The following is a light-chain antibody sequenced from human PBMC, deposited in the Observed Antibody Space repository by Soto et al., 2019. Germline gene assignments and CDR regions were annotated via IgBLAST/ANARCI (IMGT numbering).Light chain of an antibody. Sequence: EIVLTQSPGPLSLSPGEGATVSCRVSQSINSKSLVWYQRKFGQAPRLLIYNTSTRATGIPDRFSGSGSGTDFTLSISGLEPEDFAVYYCQHYGGSFIFGPGTKVDFK. CDR2: NTS. CDR3: QHYGGSFI. J-gene: IGKJ3*01. CDR1: QSINSKS. V-gene: IGKV3-20*01.